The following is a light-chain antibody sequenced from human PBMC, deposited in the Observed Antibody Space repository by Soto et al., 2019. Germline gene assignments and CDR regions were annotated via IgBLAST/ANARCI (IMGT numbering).Light chain of an antibody. CDR2: GAS. Sequence: EIVLTQSPGTLSLSPGERVTLSCRASQSVSSSYLAWYQQKPGQAPRLLIYGASSRATDIPDRFSGSGSGTDFTLTISRLEPEDFAVYFCQQYDSSPYTFGQGTELEIK. CDR1: QSVSSSY. J-gene: IGKJ2*01. CDR3: QQYDSSPYT. V-gene: IGKV3-20*01.